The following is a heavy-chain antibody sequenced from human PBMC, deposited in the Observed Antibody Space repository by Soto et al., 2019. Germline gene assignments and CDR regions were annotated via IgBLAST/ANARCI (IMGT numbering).Heavy chain of an antibody. J-gene: IGHJ4*02. D-gene: IGHD4-17*01. CDR1: GGPLTSYT. Sequence: QVQLVQSGAEVKKPGSSVRVSCKASGGPLTSYTISWVRQAPGQGLEWMGGIIPVFGTTDYAQKFQGRVTITADQSTDTAYLDLFSLRSEDTAIYYCSISNSYGRGDFWGQGTLVTVSS. V-gene: IGHV1-69*01. CDR2: IIPVFGTT. CDR3: SISNSYGRGDF.